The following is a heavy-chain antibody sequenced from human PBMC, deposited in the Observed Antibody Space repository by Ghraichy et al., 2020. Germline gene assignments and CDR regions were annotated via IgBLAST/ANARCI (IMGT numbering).Heavy chain of an antibody. Sequence: GGSLRLSCAASGFTFSSYAMSWVRQAPGKGLEWVSAISGSGGSTYYADSVKGRFTISRDNSKNTLYLQMNSLRAEDTAVYYCAKDTASSGWYGGLDYWGQGTLVTVSS. CDR3: AKDTASSGWYGGLDY. CDR2: ISGSGGST. J-gene: IGHJ4*02. D-gene: IGHD6-19*01. V-gene: IGHV3-23*01. CDR1: GFTFSSYA.